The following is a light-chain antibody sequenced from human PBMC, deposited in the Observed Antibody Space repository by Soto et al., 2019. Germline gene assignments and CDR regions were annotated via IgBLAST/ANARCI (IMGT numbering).Light chain of an antibody. V-gene: IGLV2-11*01. Sequence: QSALTQPRSVSGSPGQSVTISCTGTSSDVGGYNYVSWYQQQTGKAPKLMIYDVSERPSGVPDRFSGSKSGNTASLTISGLRSDDEADYYCATWDDDLYTPIIGGGTKLTVL. CDR2: DVS. CDR1: SSDVGGYNY. CDR3: ATWDDDLYTPI. J-gene: IGLJ2*01.